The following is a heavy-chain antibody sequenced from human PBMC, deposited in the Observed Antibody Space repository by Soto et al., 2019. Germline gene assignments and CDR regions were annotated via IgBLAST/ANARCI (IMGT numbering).Heavy chain of an antibody. CDR3: AKRSAYCGGDCYSFDE. Sequence: GGSLRLSCAASGFPFSSYAMTWVRQAPGKGLEWVSVIRTTGGATYYADSVKGRFTISRDNSKNTLYLQMNSLRVEDTAIYYCAKRSAYCGGDCYSFDEWGQGTLVTVSS. D-gene: IGHD2-21*02. J-gene: IGHJ4*02. CDR2: IRTTGGAT. CDR1: GFPFSSYA. V-gene: IGHV3-23*01.